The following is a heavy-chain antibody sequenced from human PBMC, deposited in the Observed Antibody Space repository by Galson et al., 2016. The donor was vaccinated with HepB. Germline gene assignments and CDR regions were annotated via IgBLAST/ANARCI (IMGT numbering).Heavy chain of an antibody. V-gene: IGHV4-39*01. CDR2: RSYSGSS. CDR3: ARLADSYGSGRYDWYFDL. J-gene: IGHJ2*01. D-gene: IGHD3-10*01. Sequence: SETLSLTCGVYGGSISSSPYYWGWIRQPPGKGLEWIGSRSYSGSSYYNPSLKSRITMSVDTSKNEFSLKLSSVTVADTAVYYCARLADSYGSGRYDWYFDLWGRGTLVTVYS. CDR1: GGSISSSPYY.